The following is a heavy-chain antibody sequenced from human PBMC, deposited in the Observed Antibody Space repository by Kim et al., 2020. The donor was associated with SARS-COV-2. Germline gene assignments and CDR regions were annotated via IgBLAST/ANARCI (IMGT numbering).Heavy chain of an antibody. V-gene: IGHV3-7*01. CDR3: ARVRRDGYNDY. CDR2: IKYDGTEK. J-gene: IGHJ4*02. CDR1: GFTYSDYW. Sequence: GGSLRLSCAVSGFTYSDYWMKWVRQAPGKGLEWVASIKYDGTEKYYVDSVMGRFTISRDNAKNSLYVQMNSLRADDTAVYYCARVRRDGYNDYWGQGTLGSVSA. D-gene: IGHD2-21*01.